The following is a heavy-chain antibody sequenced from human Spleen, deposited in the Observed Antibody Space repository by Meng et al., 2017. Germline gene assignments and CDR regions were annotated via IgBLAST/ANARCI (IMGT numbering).Heavy chain of an antibody. CDR2: INQDGSVK. J-gene: IGHJ3*02. CDR1: GFIFSNYW. V-gene: IGHV3-7*01. Sequence: GESLKISCAASGFIFSNYWMSWVRQAPGKGLEWVANINQDGSVKSYVGSVRGRFTISRDNAKNSLYLQMNSLRVEDTAVYYCARDRAFAAFDIWGQGTMVTVSS. D-gene: IGHD3-3*02. CDR3: ARDRAFAAFDI.